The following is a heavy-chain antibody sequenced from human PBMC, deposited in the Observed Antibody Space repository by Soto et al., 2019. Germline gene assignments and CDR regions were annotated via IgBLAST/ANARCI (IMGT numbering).Heavy chain of an antibody. CDR2: IIPIFGTA. CDR1: GGTFSSYA. V-gene: IGHV1-69*13. Sequence: ASVKVSCKASGGTFSSYAISWVRQAPGQGLEWMGGIIPIFGTANYAQKFQGRVTITADESTSTAYMELSSLRSEDTAVYYCARALVSTPYNWFDPWGQGTLVTVSS. CDR3: ARALVSTPYNWFDP. J-gene: IGHJ5*02. D-gene: IGHD6-6*01.